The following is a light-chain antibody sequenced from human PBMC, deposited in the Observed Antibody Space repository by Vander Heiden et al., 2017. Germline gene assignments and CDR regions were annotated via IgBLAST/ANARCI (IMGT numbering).Light chain of an antibody. CDR1: QGLLDSTGYDN. Sequence: DIVMTQLPLSLPVTPGEPASFSSRSSQGLLDSTGYDNLEWYVKQPGPSPLLQPYSGSKRTAVAPDRFSGSSAGTDFTLMISIVDEEDVVVYYCLHALQPPRTFGPGTKVEIK. CDR3: LHALQPPRT. V-gene: IGKV2-28*01. J-gene: IGKJ1*01. CDR2: SGS.